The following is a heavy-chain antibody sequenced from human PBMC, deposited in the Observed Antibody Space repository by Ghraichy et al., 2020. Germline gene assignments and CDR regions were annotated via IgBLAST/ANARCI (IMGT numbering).Heavy chain of an antibody. CDR2: FDPEDGET. Sequence: SVKVSCKVSGYTLTELSMHWVRQAPGKGLEWMGGFDPEDGETIYAQKFQGRVTMTEDTSTDTAYMELSSLRSEDTAVYYCATDGRGSYYEGAFDIWGQGTMVTVSS. CDR1: GYTLTELS. V-gene: IGHV1-24*01. J-gene: IGHJ3*02. CDR3: ATDGRGSYYEGAFDI. D-gene: IGHD1-26*01.